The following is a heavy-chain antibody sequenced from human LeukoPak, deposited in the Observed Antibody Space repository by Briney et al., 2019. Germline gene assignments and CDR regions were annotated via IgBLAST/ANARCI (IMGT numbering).Heavy chain of an antibody. J-gene: IGHJ4*02. CDR1: GYTFTSYG. CDR3: ARDREYSGSFLYFDY. D-gene: IGHD3-10*01. Sequence: ASVKVSCKASGYTFTSYGISWVRQAPGQGLEWMGWISAYNGNTNYAQKLQGRVTMTTDTSTSTAYMELRSLRSDDTAVYYCARDREYSGSFLYFDYWGQGTLVTVSS. V-gene: IGHV1-18*01. CDR2: ISAYNGNT.